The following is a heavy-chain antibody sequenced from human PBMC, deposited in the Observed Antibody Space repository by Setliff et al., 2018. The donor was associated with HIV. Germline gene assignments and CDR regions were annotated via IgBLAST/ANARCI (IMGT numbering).Heavy chain of an antibody. CDR3: AKEGRTTSAFDV. Sequence: SVKVSCKTSGYTFTYYDINWVRQGTGQGLEWMGWISAIFGTANYAQKFQGRVTITTDESTSTAYMELSSLRSEDTAVYYCAKEGRTTSAFDVWGQGTMVTVSS. V-gene: IGHV1-69*05. CDR1: GYTFTYYD. CDR2: ISAIFGTA. D-gene: IGHD1-1*01. J-gene: IGHJ3*01.